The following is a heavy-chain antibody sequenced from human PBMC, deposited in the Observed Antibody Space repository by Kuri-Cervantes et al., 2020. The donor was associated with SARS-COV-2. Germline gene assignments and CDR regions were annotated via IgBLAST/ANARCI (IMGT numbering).Heavy chain of an antibody. CDR3: SSLILSAPAQMSGGGYYYYGMDV. CDR1: GGSISSYY. D-gene: IGHD2/OR15-2a*01. CDR2: IYYSGST. J-gene: IGHJ6*02. Sequence: ESLKISCTVSGGSISSYYWSWIRQPQGKGLEWIGYIYYSGSTNYNPSLKSRVTISVDTSKNQFSLKLSSVTAAATAVSYCSSLILSAPAQMSGGGYYYYGMDVWGQGTTVTVSS. V-gene: IGHV4-59*12.